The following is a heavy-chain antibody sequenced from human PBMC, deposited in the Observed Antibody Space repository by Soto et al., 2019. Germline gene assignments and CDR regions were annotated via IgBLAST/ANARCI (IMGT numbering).Heavy chain of an antibody. D-gene: IGHD5-18*01. CDR3: ASDTARVYYGLDV. CDR1: GFTFSGSA. Sequence: GSLRHSCAASGFTFSGSAMHWVRQASGKGLEWVGRIRSKANNYATAYAASVEGRFTISRDDSKNTAHLQMNSLKTEDTAVYYCASDTARVYYGLDVWG. CDR2: IRSKANNYAT. J-gene: IGHJ6*02. V-gene: IGHV3-73*01.